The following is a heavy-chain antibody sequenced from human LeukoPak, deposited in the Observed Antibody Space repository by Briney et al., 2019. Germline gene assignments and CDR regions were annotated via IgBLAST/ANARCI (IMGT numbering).Heavy chain of an antibody. CDR1: GFTFSSYA. V-gene: IGHV3-30-3*01. Sequence: GGSLRLSCAASGFTFSSYAMHWVRQAPGKGLEWVAVISYDGSNKYYADSVKGRFTISRDNSKNTLYLQMNSLRAEDTAVYHCARVQGPREVRPPYYFDYWGQGTLVTVSS. J-gene: IGHJ4*02. CDR3: ARVQGPREVRPPYYFDY. CDR2: ISYDGSNK. D-gene: IGHD3-10*01.